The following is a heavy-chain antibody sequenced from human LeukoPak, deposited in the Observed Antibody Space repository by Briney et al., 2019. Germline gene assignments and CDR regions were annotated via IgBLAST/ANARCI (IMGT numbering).Heavy chain of an antibody. CDR3: ARGLVLATDDAFDI. CDR2: IWDTEIT. Sequence: SETLSLTCTVSGGSIRSYFWSWLRQPPGKGLEWIGYIWDTEITDYNPSLKSRVTISLDTSKNHFSLKLRSVTAADTALYFCARGLVLATDDAFDIWGQGALVTVSS. J-gene: IGHJ3*02. V-gene: IGHV4-59*01. CDR1: GGSIRSYF. D-gene: IGHD5-12*01.